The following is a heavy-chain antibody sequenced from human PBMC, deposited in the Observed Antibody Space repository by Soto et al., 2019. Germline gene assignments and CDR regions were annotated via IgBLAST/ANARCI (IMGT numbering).Heavy chain of an antibody. Sequence: SETLSLTCTVSGGSISSGDYYWSCIRQPPGKGLEWIGYIYYNGSTYYNPSLKSRVTISVDTSKNQFSLKLSSVTAADTAVYYCARGSLRINYGMDVWGQGTTVTVSS. V-gene: IGHV4-30-4*01. CDR2: IYYNGST. D-gene: IGHD4-17*01. CDR1: GGSISSGDYY. J-gene: IGHJ6*02. CDR3: ARGSLRINYGMDV.